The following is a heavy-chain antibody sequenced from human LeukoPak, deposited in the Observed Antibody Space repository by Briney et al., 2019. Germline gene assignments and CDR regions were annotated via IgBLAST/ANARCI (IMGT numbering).Heavy chain of an antibody. V-gene: IGHV4-34*01. CDR3: ARPASGSYQPIDY. J-gene: IGHJ4*02. CDR1: GGSFSGYY. D-gene: IGHD3-10*01. Sequence: SSETLSLTCAVYGGSFSGYYWSWIRQPPGKGLEWIGEINHSGSTNYNPSLKSRVTISVDTSKNQFSLNLTSVTAADTAVYYCARPASGSYQPIDYWGQGTLVTVSS. CDR2: INHSGST.